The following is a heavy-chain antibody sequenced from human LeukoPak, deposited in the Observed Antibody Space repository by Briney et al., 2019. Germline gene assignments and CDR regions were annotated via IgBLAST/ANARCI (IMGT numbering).Heavy chain of an antibody. CDR2: IYHSGST. V-gene: IGHV4-30-2*01. J-gene: IGHJ3*02. CDR3: ARVDSSGFTDAFDI. CDR1: GGSISSGSYY. Sequence: PSQTLSLTCTVSGGSISSGSYYWSWIRQPAGKGLEWIGYIYHSGSTYYNPSLKSRVTISVDRSKNQFSLKLSSVTAADTAVYYCARVDSSGFTDAFDIWGQGTMVTVSS. D-gene: IGHD3-22*01.